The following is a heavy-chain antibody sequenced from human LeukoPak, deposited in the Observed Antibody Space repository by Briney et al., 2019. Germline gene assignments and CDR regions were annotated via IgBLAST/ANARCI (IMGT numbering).Heavy chain of an antibody. CDR1: GYTFTSYD. CDR3: ARDEASGPGDY. Sequence: ASVKVSCKASGYTFTSYDINWVRQAPGQGLEWMGWINPNSGGTNYAQKFQGRVTMTRYTSISTAYMELSRLRSDDTALYYCARDEASGPGDYWGQGTLVTVSS. CDR2: INPNSGGT. D-gene: IGHD7-27*01. J-gene: IGHJ4*02. V-gene: IGHV1-2*02.